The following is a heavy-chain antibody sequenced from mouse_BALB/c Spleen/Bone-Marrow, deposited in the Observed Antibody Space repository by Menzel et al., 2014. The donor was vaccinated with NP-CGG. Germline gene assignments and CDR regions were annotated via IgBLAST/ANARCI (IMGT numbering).Heavy chain of an antibody. CDR3: ARHNYYVNLFV. CDR1: GFDFSRYW. CDR2: INPDSSTI. J-gene: IGHJ1*01. Sequence: EVQRVESGGGLVQPGGSLKLSCAASGFDFSRYWMSWVRQAPGKGLDWIGEINPDSSTIKYTPSLKDKFIISRDNAKNTLCLQVSKVRSEDTALCYCARHNYYVNLFVLGAGTTVTVSS. V-gene: IGHV4-1*02. D-gene: IGHD1-1*01.